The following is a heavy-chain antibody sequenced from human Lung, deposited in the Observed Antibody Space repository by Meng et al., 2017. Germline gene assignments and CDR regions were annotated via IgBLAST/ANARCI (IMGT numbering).Heavy chain of an antibody. CDR3: ARGPTTMAHDFDY. V-gene: IGHV4-34*01. CDR2: INHSGST. J-gene: IGHJ4*02. D-gene: IGHD4-11*01. Sequence: QGPLKQWGAGLLKPSETLSLTGVVPGGSLRDYYWSWIRQPPGKGLEWIGEINHSGSTNYNPSLESRATISVDTSQNNLSLKLSSVTAADSAVYYCARGPTTMAHDFDYWGQGTLVTVSS. CDR1: GGSLRDYY.